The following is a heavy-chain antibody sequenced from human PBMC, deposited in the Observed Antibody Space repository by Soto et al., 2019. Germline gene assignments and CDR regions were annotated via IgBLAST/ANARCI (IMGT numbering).Heavy chain of an antibody. CDR1: GGTFSSYA. Sequence: SVKVSCKASGGTFSSYAISWVRQAPGQGLEWMGGIIPIFGTANYAQKFQGRVTITADKSTSTAYMELSSLRSEDTAVYYCARSREWLLGLYYYGMDVWGQGTTVTVSS. CDR2: IIPIFGTA. J-gene: IGHJ6*02. V-gene: IGHV1-69*06. D-gene: IGHD3-3*01. CDR3: ARSREWLLGLYYYGMDV.